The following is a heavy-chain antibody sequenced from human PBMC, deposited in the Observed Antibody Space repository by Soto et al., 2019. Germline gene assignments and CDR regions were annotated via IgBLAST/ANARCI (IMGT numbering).Heavy chain of an antibody. D-gene: IGHD6-19*01. CDR1: GGSISSGGFS. CDR3: ASRVSDYFDY. V-gene: IGHV4-30-2*01. J-gene: IGHJ4*02. Sequence: QLQLQESGSRLVKASQTLSLTCAVSGGSISSGGFSCNWIRQPPGKGLEWIGYIYHSGSTYFNPSLKSRVTMSEDRSTNQFSLKLSSVTAADTAVYYCASRVSDYFDYWGQGTPVTVSS. CDR2: IYHSGST.